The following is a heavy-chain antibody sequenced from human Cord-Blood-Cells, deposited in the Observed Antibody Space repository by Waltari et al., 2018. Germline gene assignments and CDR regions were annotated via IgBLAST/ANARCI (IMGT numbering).Heavy chain of an antibody. CDR2: INPNSGGT. CDR1: GYTFTGYY. Sequence: QVQLVQSGAEVKKPGASVKVSCKASGYTFTGYYMPWVRRAPGQGLEWMGWINPNSGGTNYAQKFQGWVTMTRDTSISTAYMELSRLRSDDTAVYYCARGEGTMIVDAFDIWGQGTMVTVSS. CDR3: ARGEGTMIVDAFDI. D-gene: IGHD3-22*01. J-gene: IGHJ3*02. V-gene: IGHV1-2*04.